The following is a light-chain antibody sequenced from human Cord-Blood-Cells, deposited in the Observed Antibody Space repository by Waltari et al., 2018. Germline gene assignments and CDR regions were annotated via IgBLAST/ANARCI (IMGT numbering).Light chain of an antibody. CDR3: ETWDSNTHWV. CDR1: SGHSSYI. J-gene: IGLJ3*02. CDR2: LEGSGSY. V-gene: IGLV4-60*02. Sequence: QPVLTQSSSASASLGSSVKPPCPLSSGHSSYIIAWHQQQPGNAPRYLMTLEGSGSYNKGSGVPDRFSGSSSGADRYLTISNLQFEDEADYYCETWDSNTHWVFGGGTKLTVL.